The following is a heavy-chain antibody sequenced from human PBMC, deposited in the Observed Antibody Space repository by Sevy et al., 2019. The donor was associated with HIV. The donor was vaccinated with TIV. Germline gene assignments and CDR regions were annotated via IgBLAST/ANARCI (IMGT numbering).Heavy chain of an antibody. CDR3: AKTSISDIVVVPAANNWFDP. Sequence: GGFLRLSCAASGFTFSSYAMSWVRQAPGKGLEWVSAISGSGGSTYYADSVKGRFTISRDNSKNTLYLQMNSLSAEDTAVYYSAKTSISDIVVVPAANNWFDPWGQGTLVTVSS. V-gene: IGHV3-23*01. J-gene: IGHJ5*02. D-gene: IGHD2-2*01. CDR2: ISGSGGST. CDR1: GFTFSSYA.